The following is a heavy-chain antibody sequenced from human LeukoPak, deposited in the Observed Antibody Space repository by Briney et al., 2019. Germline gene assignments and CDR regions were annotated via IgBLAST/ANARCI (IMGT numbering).Heavy chain of an antibody. CDR2: VTGSGGST. CDR1: GFTVSSNY. D-gene: IGHD6-19*01. J-gene: IGHJ4*02. Sequence: PGGSLRLSCAASGFTVSSNYMSWVRQAPGKGLEWVSTVTGSGGSTYYADSVKGRFTISRDNSKNTLYLQMNSLGAEDTAVYYCAKDLSSGWYIFDYWGQGTLVTVSS. V-gene: IGHV3-23*01. CDR3: AKDLSSGWYIFDY.